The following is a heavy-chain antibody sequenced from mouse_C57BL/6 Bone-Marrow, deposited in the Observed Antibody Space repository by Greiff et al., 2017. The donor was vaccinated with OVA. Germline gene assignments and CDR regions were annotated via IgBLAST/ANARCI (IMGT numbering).Heavy chain of an antibody. Sequence: QVQLQQSGAELARPGASVKLSCKASGYTFTSYGISWVKQRTGQGLEWIGEIYPRSGNTYYNEKFKGKATLTVDKPSSTAYMQLSSLTSEDSAVYYCARYYYGSSYSAWFAYWGQGTLVTVSA. CDR2: IYPRSGNT. V-gene: IGHV1-81*01. CDR1: GYTFTSYG. J-gene: IGHJ3*01. D-gene: IGHD1-1*01. CDR3: ARYYYGSSYSAWFAY.